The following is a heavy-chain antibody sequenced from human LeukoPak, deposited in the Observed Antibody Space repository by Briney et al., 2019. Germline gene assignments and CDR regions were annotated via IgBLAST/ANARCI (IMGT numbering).Heavy chain of an antibody. CDR3: ARPNIRYCSGGACSNDGSDY. J-gene: IGHJ4*02. D-gene: IGHD2-15*01. CDR1: GGFISSSNYY. CDR2: IYYSGST. V-gene: IGHV4-39*07. Sequence: SETLSLTCTVSGGFISSSNYYWGWIRQPPGKGLEWIGSIYYSGSTYYSPSLKSRVTISVDTSKNQFSLKLSSVTAADTAVYYCARPNIRYCSGGACSNDGSDYWGQGTLVTVSS.